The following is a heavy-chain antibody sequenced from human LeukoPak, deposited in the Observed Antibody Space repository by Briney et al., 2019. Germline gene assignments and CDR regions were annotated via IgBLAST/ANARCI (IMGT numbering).Heavy chain of an antibody. Sequence: GGSLRLSCAASGFTFSDYYMSWIRQAPGKGLEWVSYISSSGSTIYYADPVKGRFTISRGNAKNSLYLQMNSLRAEDTAVYYCARDVRYYYGSGSPTLFDYWGQGTLVTVSS. CDR2: ISSSGSTI. D-gene: IGHD3-10*01. CDR3: ARDVRYYYGSGSPTLFDY. CDR1: GFTFSDYY. V-gene: IGHV3-11*01. J-gene: IGHJ4*02.